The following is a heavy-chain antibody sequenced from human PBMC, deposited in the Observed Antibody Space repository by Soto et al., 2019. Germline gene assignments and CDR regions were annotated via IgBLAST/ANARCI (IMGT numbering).Heavy chain of an antibody. J-gene: IGHJ3*02. CDR1: GGTFSSYA. V-gene: IGHV1-69*01. Sequence: QVQLVQSGAEVKKPGSSVKVSCKASGGTFSSYAISWVRQAPGQGLEWMGGIIPIFGTANYAQKFQGRVTITADESTSKAYMELSSLRSEDTAVYYCARNPPVYDFWSGYYMGGAFDIWGQGTMVTVSS. CDR2: IIPIFGTA. D-gene: IGHD3-3*01. CDR3: ARNPPVYDFWSGYYMGGAFDI.